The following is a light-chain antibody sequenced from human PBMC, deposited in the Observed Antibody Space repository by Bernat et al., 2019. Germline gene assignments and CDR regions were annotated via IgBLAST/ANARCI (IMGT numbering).Light chain of an antibody. CDR1: QSLLNSDGKTH. J-gene: IGKJ1*01. Sequence: EIVMTQTPLSLPVTPGQPASISCKSSQSLLNSDGKTHLYWYLQKPGQPPQLLIYEVSNRFYWAPDRFSGRGSGTVFTLKISRVEAEDVGFYYCMRCLQFPSTFGRRTKLEIK. CDR2: EVS. CDR3: MRCLQFPST. V-gene: IGKV2D-29*01.